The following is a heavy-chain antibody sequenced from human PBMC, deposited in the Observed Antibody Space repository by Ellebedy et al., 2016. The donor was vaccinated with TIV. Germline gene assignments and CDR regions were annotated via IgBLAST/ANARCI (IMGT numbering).Heavy chain of an antibody. D-gene: IGHD2-2*01. Sequence: GGSLRLXXAASGFTFSSYAMSWVRQAPGKGLEWVSAISGSGGSTYYADSVKGRFTISRDNSKNTLYLQMNSLRAEDTAVYYCAKHSGVLPAADPWGQGTLVTVSS. J-gene: IGHJ5*02. CDR2: ISGSGGST. CDR1: GFTFSSYA. CDR3: AKHSGVLPAADP. V-gene: IGHV3-23*01.